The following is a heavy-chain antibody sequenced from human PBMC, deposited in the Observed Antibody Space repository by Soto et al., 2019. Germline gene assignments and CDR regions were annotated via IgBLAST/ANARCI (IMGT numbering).Heavy chain of an antibody. CDR3: ARSSLQYRANDAFDI. CDR2: ISSNGGST. Sequence: GGSLRLSCAASGFTFSSYAMHWVRQAPGKGLEYVSAISSNGGSTYYADSVKGRFTISRDNSKNTLYLQMGSLRAEDMAVYYCARSSLQYRANDAFDIWGQGTMVTVSS. CDR1: GFTFSSYA. J-gene: IGHJ3*02. V-gene: IGHV3-64*02. D-gene: IGHD4-4*01.